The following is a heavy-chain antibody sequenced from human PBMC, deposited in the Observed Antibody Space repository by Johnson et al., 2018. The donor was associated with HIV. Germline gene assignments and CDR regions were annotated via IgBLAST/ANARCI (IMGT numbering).Heavy chain of an antibody. Sequence: QVQLVESGGGVVQPGGSLRLSCAASGFTFSSYGMHWVRQAPGKGLEWVSVIGTAGDTYYPGSVKGRFTISRDNSKNTLYLQMNSLRAEDTAVYYCARASRSWYFAFDIWGQGTMVTVSS. CDR1: GFTFSSYG. CDR3: ARASRSWYFAFDI. J-gene: IGHJ3*02. CDR2: IGTAGDT. D-gene: IGHD6-13*01. V-gene: IGHV3-NL1*01.